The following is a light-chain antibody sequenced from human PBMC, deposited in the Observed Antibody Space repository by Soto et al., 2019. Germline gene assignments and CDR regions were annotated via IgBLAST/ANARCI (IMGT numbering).Light chain of an antibody. CDR2: DAS. Sequence: EIVLTQSPATLSLSPGERATLSCRASQSVSRYLAWYQQKPGQAPRLLIYDASNRATGIPARFSGSGSGTDFTLTISSLEPEDFAVYYCQQYENSPITFGQGTRLEVK. CDR3: QQYENSPIT. V-gene: IGKV3-11*01. J-gene: IGKJ5*01. CDR1: QSVSRY.